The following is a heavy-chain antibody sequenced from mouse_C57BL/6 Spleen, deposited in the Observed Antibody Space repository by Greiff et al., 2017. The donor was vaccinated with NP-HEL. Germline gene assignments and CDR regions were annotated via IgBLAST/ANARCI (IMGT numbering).Heavy chain of an antibody. CDR3: ARRCYDGYTGAMDY. V-gene: IGHV5-15*01. D-gene: IGHD2-3*01. CDR1: GFTFSDYG. Sequence: EVHLVESGGGLVQPGGSLKLSCAASGFTFSDYGMAWVRQAPRKGPEWVAFISNLAYSIYYADTVTGRFTISRENAKNTLYLEMSSLRSEDTAMYYCARRCYDGYTGAMDYWGQGTSVTVSS. CDR2: ISNLAYSI. J-gene: IGHJ4*01.